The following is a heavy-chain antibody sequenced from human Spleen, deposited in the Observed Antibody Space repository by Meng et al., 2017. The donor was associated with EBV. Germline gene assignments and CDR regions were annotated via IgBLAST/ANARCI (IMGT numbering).Heavy chain of an antibody. V-gene: IGHV1-2*05. CDR3: ARSVSGAYGVNFDY. Sequence: QGQLWPSGAVVKGPEAPVNVSSKTAAYYSTDYYIHWDRQDPGQGLEWNGRNNTRSGDTNHGQKIHGRVTMARDTITRTASMDPASLTSGNLGAYDCARSVSGAYGVNFDYWGQGSLVTVSS. CDR1: AYYSTDYY. CDR2: NNTRSGDT. J-gene: IGHJ4*02. D-gene: IGHD4/OR15-4a*01.